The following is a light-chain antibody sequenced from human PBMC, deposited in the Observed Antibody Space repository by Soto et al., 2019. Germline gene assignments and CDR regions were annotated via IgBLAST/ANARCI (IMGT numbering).Light chain of an antibody. CDR2: DAS. CDR3: QQRSNLLT. CDR1: QSVSSY. Sequence: EIVLTQSPATLSLSPGERATLSCRASQSVSSYLAWYQQKPGQAPRLLIYDASNRATGIPARFSGSGSGTDFTLTISSLEPEDFGVYYCQQRSNLLTFGVGTKVEIK. J-gene: IGKJ4*01. V-gene: IGKV3-11*01.